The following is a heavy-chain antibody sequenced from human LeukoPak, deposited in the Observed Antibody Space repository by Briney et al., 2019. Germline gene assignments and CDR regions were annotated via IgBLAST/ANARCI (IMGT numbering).Heavy chain of an antibody. CDR3: ARDLPGGSSWSLVPNCYYMDV. CDR2: IYTSGST. D-gene: IGHD6-13*01. V-gene: IGHV4-61*02. Sequence: SETLSLTCTVSGGSISSGSYYWSRIRQPAGKGLEWIGRIYTSGSTNYNPYLKSRVTIYVDTPKNQYSLKLISVTAADTAVYYGARDLPGGSSWSLVPNCYYMDVWGKGTTVSISS. J-gene: IGHJ6*03. CDR1: GGSISSGSYY.